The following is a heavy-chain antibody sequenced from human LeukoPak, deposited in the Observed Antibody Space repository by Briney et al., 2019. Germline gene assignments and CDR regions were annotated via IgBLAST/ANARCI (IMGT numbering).Heavy chain of an antibody. CDR1: GFTFSTYW. V-gene: IGHV3-7*01. CDR3: ARDPESSAFDL. D-gene: IGHD5/OR15-5a*01. J-gene: IGHJ4*02. CDR2: IKQDRSVK. Sequence: GGSLRLSCAASGFTFSTYWMSWVRQTPEKGLEFVANIKQDRSVKNYMDSLKGRSTISRDNARESLYLEINSLRADDTAVYYCARDPESSAFDLWGQGALVTVSS.